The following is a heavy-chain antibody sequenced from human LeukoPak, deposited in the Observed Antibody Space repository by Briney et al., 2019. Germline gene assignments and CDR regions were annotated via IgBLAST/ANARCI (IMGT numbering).Heavy chain of an antibody. CDR1: GFTFSSYT. D-gene: IGHD3-22*01. J-gene: IGHJ4*02. V-gene: IGHV3-21*01. CDR3: ARVDSSGYYIHLDY. Sequence: GGSLRLPCAASGFTFSSYTMSWVRLAPGKGLEWVSSISTRSDFTYYADSLKGRFTISRDNAKNSLYLQMNSLRAEDTAVYYCARVDSSGYYIHLDYWGRGTLVTVSS. CDR2: ISTRSDFT.